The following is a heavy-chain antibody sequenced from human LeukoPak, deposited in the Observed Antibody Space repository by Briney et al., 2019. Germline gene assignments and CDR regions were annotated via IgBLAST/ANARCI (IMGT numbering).Heavy chain of an antibody. D-gene: IGHD3-22*01. V-gene: IGHV4-39*07. J-gene: IGHJ4*02. CDR2: IYHSGST. CDR1: GGSISSTSYY. CDR3: ASLEPDYYDSSGYPDY. Sequence: SETLSLTCVVSGGSISSTSYYWGWIRQPPGKGLEWIGSIYHSGSTYYNPSLKSRVTISVDTSKNQFSLKLSSVTAADTAVYHCASLEPDYYDSSGYPDYWSQGTLVTVSS.